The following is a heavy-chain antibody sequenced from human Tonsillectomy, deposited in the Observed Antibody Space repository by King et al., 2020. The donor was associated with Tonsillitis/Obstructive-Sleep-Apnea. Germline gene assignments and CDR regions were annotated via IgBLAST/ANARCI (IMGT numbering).Heavy chain of an antibody. CDR1: GGSFSGYY. V-gene: IGHV4-34*01. J-gene: IGHJ5*02. CDR2: INHSGST. CDR3: ASGKSYYDFWSGYPKNHWFDP. D-gene: IGHD3-3*01. Sequence: VQLQQWGAGLLKPSETLSLTCAVYGGSFSGYYWSWIRQPPGKGLEWIGEINHSGSTNYNPSLKSRVTISVETSQNQFSLKLSSVTAADTAVYYCASGKSYYDFWSGYPKNHWFDPWGQGTLVTVSS.